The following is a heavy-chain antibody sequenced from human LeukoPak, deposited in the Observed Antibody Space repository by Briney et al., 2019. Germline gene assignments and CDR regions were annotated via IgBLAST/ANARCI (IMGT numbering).Heavy chain of an antibody. D-gene: IGHD3-10*01. Sequence: SVTVSCKASGGTFSSYAISWVRQAPGQGLEWMGGIIPIFGTANYAQKFQGRVTITTDESTSTAYMELSSLRSEDTAVYYCARDEPDYYGSGTQSYYYYYMDVWGKGTTVTVSS. CDR2: IIPIFGTA. CDR3: ARDEPDYYGSGTQSYYYYYMDV. J-gene: IGHJ6*03. CDR1: GGTFSSYA. V-gene: IGHV1-69*05.